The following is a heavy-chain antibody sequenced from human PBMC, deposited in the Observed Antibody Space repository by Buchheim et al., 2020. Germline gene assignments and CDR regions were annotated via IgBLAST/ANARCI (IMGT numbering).Heavy chain of an antibody. Sequence: QLQLQESGSGLVKPSQTLSLTCAISGGSISSDTYSWSWIRQPPGKGLEWIGYIYHSGGTYYNPSLRSRVTISVDRSKNPFSLRLTSVTAADTAIYYCVRGGTSDWFDPWGRGTL. CDR3: VRGGTSDWFDP. CDR1: GGSISSDTYS. J-gene: IGHJ5*02. CDR2: IYHSGGT. V-gene: IGHV4-30-2*01.